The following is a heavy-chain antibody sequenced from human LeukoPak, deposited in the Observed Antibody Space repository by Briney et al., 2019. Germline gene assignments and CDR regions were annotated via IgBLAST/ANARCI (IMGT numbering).Heavy chain of an antibody. D-gene: IGHD3-10*01. CDR1: GGSISSYY. J-gene: IGHJ4*02. CDR2: IYTSGST. Sequence: KASETLSLTCTVSGGSISSYYWSWIRQPAGKGLEWIGRIYTSGSTNYNPSLKSRVTMSVDTSKNQFSLKLSSVTAADTAVYYCARLYGSGSYSRFYYFDYWGQGTLVTVSS. V-gene: IGHV4-4*07. CDR3: ARLYGSGSYSRFYYFDY.